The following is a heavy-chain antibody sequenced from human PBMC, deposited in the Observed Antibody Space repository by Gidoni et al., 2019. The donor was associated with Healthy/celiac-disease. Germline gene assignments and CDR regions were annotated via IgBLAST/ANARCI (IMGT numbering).Heavy chain of an antibody. Sequence: QVQLQQWGAGLLTPSETLSLTCAVEGGSFSGYYWSWLRQPPGKGLEWIGEINHSGSTNYNPSLKRRVTISVDTSKNQFSLKLSSVTAADTAVYYCARRAAIWRFFDYWGQGTLVTVSS. D-gene: IGHD5-12*01. CDR1: GGSFSGYY. J-gene: IGHJ4*02. CDR3: ARRAAIWRFFDY. CDR2: INHSGST. V-gene: IGHV4-34*01.